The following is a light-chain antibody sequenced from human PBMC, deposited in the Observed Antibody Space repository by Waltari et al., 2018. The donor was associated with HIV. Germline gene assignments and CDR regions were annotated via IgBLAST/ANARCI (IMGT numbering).Light chain of an antibody. CDR3: QQYGSSPLT. V-gene: IGKV3-20*01. CDR2: GAS. CDR1: QRVSSSY. J-gene: IGKJ4*01. Sequence: EIVLTQSPGTLSLSPGERATLSCRASQRVSSSYLARYQQKPGQAPRLLIYGASRRATGIPDSFSGSASGTDFTLTISRLEPEDFAVYYCQQYGSSPLTFGGGTKVEI.